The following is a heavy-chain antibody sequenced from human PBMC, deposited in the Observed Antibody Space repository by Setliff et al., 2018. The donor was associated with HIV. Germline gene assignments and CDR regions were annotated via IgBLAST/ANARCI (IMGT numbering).Heavy chain of an antibody. Sequence: KTSETLSLTCTFSGDSISSGNYYWSWIRQPAGKGLEWIGRIYSTGSTNYNPSLKSRVTISSDTSKNLFSLKLTTVTAADAAVYYCTRDTSYILSGYRPHWYFDLWGRGTLVTVSS. D-gene: IGHD3-9*01. J-gene: IGHJ2*01. CDR2: IYSTGST. V-gene: IGHV4-61*02. CDR1: GDSISSGNYY. CDR3: TRDTSYILSGYRPHWYFDL.